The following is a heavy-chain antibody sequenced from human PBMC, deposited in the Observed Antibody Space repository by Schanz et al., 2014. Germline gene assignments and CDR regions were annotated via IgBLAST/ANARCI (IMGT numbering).Heavy chain of an antibody. CDR2: INPLSGAT. J-gene: IGHJ5*02. D-gene: IGHD4-4*01. Sequence: QVQLVQSGSELKKPGASVKVSCKSSGYTFTDYHIHWVRQAPGQGFEWMGWINPLSGATDYAPTFQGRVSMTRDTSISTAYMEVTRLVSSDTAVYYCARRGPNCSNNACYHGWFDPWGQGTLVTVSS. CDR1: GYTFTDYH. V-gene: IGHV1-2*02. CDR3: ARRGPNCSNNACYHGWFDP.